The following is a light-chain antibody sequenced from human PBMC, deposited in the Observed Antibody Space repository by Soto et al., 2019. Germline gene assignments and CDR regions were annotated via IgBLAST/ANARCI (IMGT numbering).Light chain of an antibody. J-gene: IGLJ1*01. CDR1: SSNIGAGFE. V-gene: IGLV1-40*01. CDR3: QSYDSSLSGYV. Sequence: QSALTQPPSVSGAPGQSVTISCTGSSSNIGAGFEVHWYQQLPGTAPKLLIYDNTNRPSGVPDRFSGSKSGTSASLAITGLQPEDDADYYCQSYDSSLSGYVFGTGTKLTVL. CDR2: DNT.